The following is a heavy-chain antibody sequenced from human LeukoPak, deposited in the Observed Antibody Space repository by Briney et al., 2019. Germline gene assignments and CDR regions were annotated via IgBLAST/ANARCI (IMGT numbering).Heavy chain of an antibody. Sequence: PSETLSLTCTVSGGSISSYYWSWIRQPPGEGLEWIGYIYYSGSTNYNPSLKSRVTISVDTSKNQFSLKLSSVTPADTAVYYCARGKPYSSSYPYYYYMDVWGKGTTVTVSS. CDR2: IYYSGST. V-gene: IGHV4-59*01. J-gene: IGHJ6*03. CDR1: GGSISSYY. D-gene: IGHD6-6*01. CDR3: ARGKPYSSSYPYYYYMDV.